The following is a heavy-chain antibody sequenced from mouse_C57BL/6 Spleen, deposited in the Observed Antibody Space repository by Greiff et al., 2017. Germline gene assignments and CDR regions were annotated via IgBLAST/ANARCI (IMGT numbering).Heavy chain of an antibody. J-gene: IGHJ4*01. Sequence: VQRVESGPGLVAPSQSLSITCTVSGFSLTSYAISWVRQPPGKGLEWLGVIWTGGGTNYNSALKSRLSISKDNSKSQVFLKMNSLQTDDTARYYCARTYYYGSSPRAMDYWGQGTSVTVSS. D-gene: IGHD1-1*01. CDR3: ARTYYYGSSPRAMDY. CDR1: GFSLTSYA. CDR2: IWTGGGT. V-gene: IGHV2-9-1*01.